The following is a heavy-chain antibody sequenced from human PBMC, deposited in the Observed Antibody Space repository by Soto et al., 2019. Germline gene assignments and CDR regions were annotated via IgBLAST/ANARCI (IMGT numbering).Heavy chain of an antibody. J-gene: IGHJ6*02. D-gene: IGHD5-18*01. V-gene: IGHV1-69*13. CDR2: IIPIFGTA. Sequence: SVNLSCKSSGGTFSSYPMSWVRQAPGQGLECMGGIIPIFGTANYAQKFQGRVTITADESTSTAYMELSSLRSEDTAVYYCARDLAAMAPTTYYYYYYGMDVWGQGTTVTVSS. CDR1: GGTFSSYP. CDR3: ARDLAAMAPTTYYYYYYGMDV.